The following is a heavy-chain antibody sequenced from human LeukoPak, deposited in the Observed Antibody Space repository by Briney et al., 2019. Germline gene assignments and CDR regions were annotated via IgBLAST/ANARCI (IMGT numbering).Heavy chain of an antibody. V-gene: IGHV3-11*05. D-gene: IGHD1-26*01. CDR3: ARDQGGSQFDD. Sequence: GGSLRLSCAASGFTFSDYYMSWIRQAPGKGLEWVSYISSSSSYTNYADSVKGRFTISRDNAKNSLYLQMTSLRVEDTAVYYCARDQGGSQFDDWGQGTLVTVSS. J-gene: IGHJ4*02. CDR2: ISSSSSYT. CDR1: GFTFSDYY.